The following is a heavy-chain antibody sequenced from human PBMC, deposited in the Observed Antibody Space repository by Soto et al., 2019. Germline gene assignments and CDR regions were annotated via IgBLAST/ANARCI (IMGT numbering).Heavy chain of an antibody. CDR1: GYTFTSYF. D-gene: IGHD3-9*01. J-gene: IGHJ4*02. CDR2: INPGAGST. CDR3: ARVTVNNVLAGPFDY. Sequence: EASVKVSCKASGYTFTSYFLHWVRQAPGQGLEWMGIINPGAGSTTYAQNFQGRVTMTSGTSTSTVFMELSSLRSDDTAVYYCARVTVNNVLAGPFDYWGQGTLVTVSS. V-gene: IGHV1-46*03.